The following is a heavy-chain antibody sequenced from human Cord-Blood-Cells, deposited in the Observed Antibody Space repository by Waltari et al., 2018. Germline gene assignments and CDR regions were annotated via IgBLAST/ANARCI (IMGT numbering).Heavy chain of an antibody. J-gene: IGHJ2*01. V-gene: IGHV3-53*01. Sequence: EVQLVESGGGLIQPGGSLRLSCVGSGFSVSSNYLSWVRQAPGKGLEWVSVIYSGGSTYYADSVKGRFTISRDNSKNTLYLQMNSLRAEDTAVYYCARGPNQWYFDLWGRGTLVTVSS. CDR3: ARGPNQWYFDL. CDR1: GFSVSSNY. CDR2: IYSGGST.